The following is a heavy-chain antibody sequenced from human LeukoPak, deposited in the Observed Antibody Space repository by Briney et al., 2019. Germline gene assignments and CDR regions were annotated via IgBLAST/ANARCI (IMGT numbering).Heavy chain of an antibody. D-gene: IGHD3-10*01. CDR3: ANAWFGELLYPEY. CDR1: GFTFSSYA. CDR2: ISYDGSNK. Sequence: GGSLRLSCAASGFTFSSYAMHWVRQAPGKGLEWVAVISYDGSNKYYADSVKGRFTISRDNSKNTLYPQMNSLRAEDTAVYYCANAWFGELLYPEYWGQGTLVTVSS. J-gene: IGHJ4*02. V-gene: IGHV3-30*04.